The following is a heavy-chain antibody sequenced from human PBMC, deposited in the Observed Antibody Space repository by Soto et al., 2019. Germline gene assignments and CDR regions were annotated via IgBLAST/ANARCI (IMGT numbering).Heavy chain of an antibody. D-gene: IGHD7-27*01. J-gene: IGHJ6*03. Sequence: QVQLVQSGAEVKKPGSSVKVSCKASGGTFSSYTISWVRQAPGQGLEWMGRIIPILGIANYAQKFQGRVMTTADKSTSTAYMELSSLRSEDTAVYYCARDAGLTGGGYYYMDVWGKGTTVTVSS. V-gene: IGHV1-69*08. CDR2: IIPILGIA. CDR1: GGTFSSYT. CDR3: ARDAGLTGGGYYYMDV.